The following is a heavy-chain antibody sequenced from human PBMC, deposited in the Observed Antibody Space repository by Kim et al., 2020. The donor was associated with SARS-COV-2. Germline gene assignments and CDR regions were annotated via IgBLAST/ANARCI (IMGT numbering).Heavy chain of an antibody. Sequence: GRTYYNPSLKSRVTISVDTSKNQFSLKLSSVTAADTAVYYCASFLLSFDPWGQGTLVTVSS. V-gene: IGHV4-39*01. CDR3: ASFLLSFDP. J-gene: IGHJ5*02. D-gene: IGHD2-15*01. CDR2: GRT.